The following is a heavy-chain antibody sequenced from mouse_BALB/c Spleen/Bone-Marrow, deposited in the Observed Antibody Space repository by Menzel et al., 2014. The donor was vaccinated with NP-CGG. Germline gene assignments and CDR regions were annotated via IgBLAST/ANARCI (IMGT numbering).Heavy chain of an antibody. CDR2: ILPGSGST. CDR3: ARGDYFDY. Sequence: VQGVESGAELMKPGASVKISCKATGYTFSSYWIEWVKQRPGHGLEWIGEILPGSGSTNYNEKFKGKATFTADTSSNTAYMELSSLTSEDSAVYYCARGDYFDYWGQGTTLTVSS. J-gene: IGHJ2*01. V-gene: IGHV1-9*01. CDR1: GYTFSSYW.